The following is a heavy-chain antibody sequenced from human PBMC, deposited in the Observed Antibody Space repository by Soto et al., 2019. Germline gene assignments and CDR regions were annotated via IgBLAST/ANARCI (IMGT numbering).Heavy chain of an antibody. Sequence: ASVKVSCKASGYTFTSYGISWVRQAPGQGLEWMGWISAYNGNTNYAQKLQGRVTMTTDTSTSTAYMELRSLRSDDTAVYYCARVVGGYSSSWYVSSDYYYYMDVWGKGTTVTVSS. CDR3: ARVVGGYSSSWYVSSDYYYYMDV. V-gene: IGHV1-18*01. CDR2: ISAYNGNT. D-gene: IGHD6-13*01. CDR1: GYTFTSYG. J-gene: IGHJ6*03.